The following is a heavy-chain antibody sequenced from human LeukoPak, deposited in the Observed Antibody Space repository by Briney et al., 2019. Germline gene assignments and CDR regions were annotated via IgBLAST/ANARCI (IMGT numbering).Heavy chain of an antibody. CDR2: IKQDGSEK. D-gene: IGHD3-3*01. CDR1: GFTFSSYW. J-gene: IGHJ4*02. V-gene: IGHV3-7*03. CDR3: ASIKRIYDFWSGYHVPHCFDY. Sequence: PGGSLRLSCAASGFTFSSYWMSWVRQAPGKGLEWVANIKQDGSEKYYVDSVKGRFTISRDNAKNSLYLQMNSLRAEDTAVYYCASIKRIYDFWSGYHVPHCFDYWGQGTLVTVSS.